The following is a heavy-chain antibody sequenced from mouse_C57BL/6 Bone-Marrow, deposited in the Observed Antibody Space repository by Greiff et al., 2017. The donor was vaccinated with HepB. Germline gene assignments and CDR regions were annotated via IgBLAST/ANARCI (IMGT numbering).Heavy chain of an antibody. CDR3: AKSKPGTESYFDY. D-gene: IGHD4-1*01. J-gene: IGHJ2*01. V-gene: IGHV1-82*01. CDR2: IYPGDGDT. Sequence: VQLQQSGPELVKPGASVKISCKASGYAFSSSWMNWVKQRPGKGLEWIGRIYPGDGDTNYNGKFKGKATLTADKSSSTAYMQLSSLTSEDSAVYFCAKSKPGTESYFDYWGQGTTLTVSS. CDR1: GYAFSSSW.